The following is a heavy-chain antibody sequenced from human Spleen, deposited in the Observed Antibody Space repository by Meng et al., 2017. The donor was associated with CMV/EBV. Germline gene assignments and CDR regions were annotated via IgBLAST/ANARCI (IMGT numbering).Heavy chain of an antibody. CDR1: GFTFSNYA. V-gene: IGHV3-64*02. CDR3: ARGRGGATTRYFDY. J-gene: IGHJ4*02. CDR2: ISDDGGRT. D-gene: IGHD1-26*01. Sequence: DSGFTFSNYAMHWVRQAPGRGLECVSTISDDGGRTYYADSVKGRFTISRDNSKNTLYLQMGSLRAEDMAVYYCARGRGGATTRYFDYWGQGTLVTVSS.